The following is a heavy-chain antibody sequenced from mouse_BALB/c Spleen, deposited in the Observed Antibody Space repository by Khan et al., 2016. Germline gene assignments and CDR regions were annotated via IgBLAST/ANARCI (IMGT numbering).Heavy chain of an antibody. Sequence: EVELVESGGALVRPGGSLKLSCAASGFAFSSYDMSWVRQTPEKRLEWVAYISSGGDSTYYPVTVKGRFTISRDNAKNTLYLQMSSLNSEDTAMYYCTRRGKRNAMDYWGQGTSVTVSS. D-gene: IGHD2-1*01. CDR2: ISSGGDST. CDR1: GFAFSSYD. V-gene: IGHV5-12-1*01. CDR3: TRRGKRNAMDY. J-gene: IGHJ4*01.